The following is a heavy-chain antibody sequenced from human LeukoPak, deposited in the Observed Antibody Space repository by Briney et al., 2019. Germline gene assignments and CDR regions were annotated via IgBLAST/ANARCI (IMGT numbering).Heavy chain of an antibody. Sequence: ASVKVSCKASGYTFTGYYIHWVRQAPGQGLEWIGWVNPNSGGTHNARHFQGRVTMTRDTSISTVHMELSSLRSDDTALYYCARAGYFDSTGLDYWGQGTLVTVS. V-gene: IGHV1-2*02. D-gene: IGHD3-9*01. J-gene: IGHJ4*02. CDR1: GYTFTGYY. CDR2: VNPNSGGT. CDR3: ARAGYFDSTGLDY.